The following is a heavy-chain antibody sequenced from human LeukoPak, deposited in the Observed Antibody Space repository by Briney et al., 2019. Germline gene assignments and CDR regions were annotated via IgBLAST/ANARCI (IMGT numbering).Heavy chain of an antibody. CDR2: INQGGSET. D-gene: IGHD6-6*01. Sequence: PGGCLRLSCAASGFTFRTYWMSWVRQAPGKGLEWVASINQGGSETYYVESVKGRFTISRDNAMNSFFLQMNSLRAEDTAVYYCARLIGDRTIYDYWGQGTLVAVSS. J-gene: IGHJ4*02. CDR3: ARLIGDRTIYDY. CDR1: GFTFRTYW. V-gene: IGHV3-7*01.